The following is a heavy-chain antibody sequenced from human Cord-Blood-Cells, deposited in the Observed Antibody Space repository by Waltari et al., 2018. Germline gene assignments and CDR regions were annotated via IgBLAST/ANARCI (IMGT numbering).Heavy chain of an antibody. J-gene: IGHJ4*02. V-gene: IGHV4-34*01. D-gene: IGHD3-10*01. CDR3: ARTQGGSGSYSASFDY. CDR2: SNHRGST. CDR1: GGSFSGYY. Sequence: QVQLQQWGAGLLKPSETLSLTCAVYGGSFSGYYWSWIRQPPGKGLEWIGESNHRGSTNYNPSLKSRVTISVDTSKNQFSLKLSSVTAADTAVYYCARTQGGSGSYSASFDYWGQGTLVTVSS.